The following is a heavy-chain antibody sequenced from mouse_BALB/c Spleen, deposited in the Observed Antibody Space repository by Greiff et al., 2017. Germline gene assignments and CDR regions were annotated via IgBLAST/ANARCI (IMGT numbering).Heavy chain of an antibody. CDR1: GFTFSSFG. CDR2: ISSGSSTI. J-gene: IGHJ4*01. D-gene: IGHD2-1*01. V-gene: IGHV5-17*02. CDR3: ARYGNYVRAMDY. Sequence: EVMLVESGGGLVQPGGSRKLSCAASGFTFSSFGMHWVRQAPEKGLEWVAYISSGSSTIYYADTVKGRFPISRDNPKNTLFLQMTSLRSEDTAMYYCARYGNYVRAMDYWGQGTSVTVSS.